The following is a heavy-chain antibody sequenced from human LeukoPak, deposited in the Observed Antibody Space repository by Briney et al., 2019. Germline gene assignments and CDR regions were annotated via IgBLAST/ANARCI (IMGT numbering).Heavy chain of an antibody. Sequence: SETLSLTCTVSGGSISSSSYYWGWIRQPPGKGLEWIGSIYYSGSTNYNPSLKSRVTISVDTSKNQFSLKLSSVTAADTAVYYCAREEGGYYGSGSYLAYWGQGTLVTVSS. CDR1: GGSISSSSYY. CDR2: IYYSGST. V-gene: IGHV4-39*07. CDR3: AREEGGYYGSGSYLAY. D-gene: IGHD3-10*01. J-gene: IGHJ4*02.